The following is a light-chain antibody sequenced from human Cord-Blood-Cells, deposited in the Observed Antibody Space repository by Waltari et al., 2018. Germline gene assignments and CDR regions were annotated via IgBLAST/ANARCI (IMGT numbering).Light chain of an antibody. CDR3: QQYNSYSPWT. CDR1: QSISSW. Sequence: DIQMTRSPSTLSASVGARVTITCRASQSISSWLAWYQQKPGKAPKLLIYKASSLESGVPSRFSGSGSGTEFTLTISSLQPDEFATYYCQQYNSYSPWTFGQGTKVEIK. V-gene: IGKV1-5*03. CDR2: KAS. J-gene: IGKJ1*01.